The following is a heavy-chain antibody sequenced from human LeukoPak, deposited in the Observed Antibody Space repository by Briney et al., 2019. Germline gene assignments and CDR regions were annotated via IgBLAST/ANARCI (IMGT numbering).Heavy chain of an antibody. D-gene: IGHD3-10*01. J-gene: IGHJ4*02. CDR3: ARGGNYLARASFDY. Sequence: PGGSLRLSCGASGFTFDDYWMSWVRQAPGQGLEWVANINQDGSEKYYLDSAKGRFTISRDNARNSLYLQVNSLRAEDTAVYYCARGGNYLARASFDYWGPGTQVTVSS. V-gene: IGHV3-7*01. CDR2: INQDGSEK. CDR1: GFTFDDYW.